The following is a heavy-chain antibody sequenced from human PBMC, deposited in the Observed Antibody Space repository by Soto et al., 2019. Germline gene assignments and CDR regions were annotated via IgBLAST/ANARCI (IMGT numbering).Heavy chain of an antibody. V-gene: IGHV3-7*01. Sequence: EVQLVESGGGLVQPGGSLRLSCAASGFTFSSYWMSWVRQAPGKGLEWVANIKQDGSEKYYVDSVKGRFTISRDNAKNSLYLQMNSLRAEDTAVYYCARDREDYGDYVYYYGMDVWGQGTTVTVSS. J-gene: IGHJ6*02. D-gene: IGHD4-17*01. CDR1: GFTFSSYW. CDR2: IKQDGSEK. CDR3: ARDREDYGDYVYYYGMDV.